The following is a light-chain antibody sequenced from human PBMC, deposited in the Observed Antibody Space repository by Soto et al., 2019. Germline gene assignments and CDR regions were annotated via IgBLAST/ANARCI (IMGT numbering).Light chain of an antibody. CDR3: KLCGTSLWT. V-gene: IGKV3-20*01. CDR1: QSVSSSF. Sequence: EIMLTQSPGTLSLSPGERATLSCRASQSVSSSFLAWYQQKPGQAPRLLIYGAYIRSTGIPDRFSGSGSGTDFTLTISRLEPEDFVGYLCKLCGTSLWTLGQGTMVELK. CDR2: GAY. J-gene: IGKJ1*01.